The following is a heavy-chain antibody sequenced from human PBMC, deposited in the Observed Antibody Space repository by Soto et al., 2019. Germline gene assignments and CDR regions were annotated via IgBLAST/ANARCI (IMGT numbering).Heavy chain of an antibody. CDR2: IFPSDSDS. J-gene: IGHJ5*02. D-gene: IGHD3-22*01. CDR3: ARKDKSGYFNWFDP. CDR1: GYRFTSYW. Sequence: PGESLKISCRTSGYRFTSYWIAWVRQMPGKGLEWMGIIFPSDSDSRYSPSFQGQVTISADRSTSTVFLQWASLKASDTAVYFCARKDKSGYFNWFDPWGQGTLVTVSS. V-gene: IGHV5-51*01.